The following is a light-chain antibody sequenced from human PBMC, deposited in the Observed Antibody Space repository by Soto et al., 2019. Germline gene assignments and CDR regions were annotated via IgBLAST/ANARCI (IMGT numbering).Light chain of an antibody. CDR2: RTN. Sequence: QSVLTQPPSASGTPGQRVTISCAGSSSNIGSNFVYWYQQLPGTAPKVFIYRTNQRPSGVPDRFSGSKSGTSASLAISGLRSEDEADYYWAAWDDNLSGLLFGGGTKLTVL. CDR1: SSNIGSNF. CDR3: AAWDDNLSGLL. J-gene: IGLJ2*01. V-gene: IGLV1-47*01.